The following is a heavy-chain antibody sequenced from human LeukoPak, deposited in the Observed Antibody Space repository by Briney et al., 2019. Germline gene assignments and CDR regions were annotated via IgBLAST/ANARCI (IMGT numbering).Heavy chain of an antibody. CDR3: AKDFADIVATSILGDWYFDL. CDR2: INWNGGST. J-gene: IGHJ2*01. Sequence: GGSLRLSCAASGFTFDDYGMSWVRQAPGKGLEWVSGINWNGGSTGYADSVKGRFTISRDNAKNSLYLQMNSLRAEDTAVYYCAKDFADIVATSILGDWYFDLWGRGTLVTVSS. CDR1: GFTFDDYG. V-gene: IGHV3-20*04. D-gene: IGHD5-12*01.